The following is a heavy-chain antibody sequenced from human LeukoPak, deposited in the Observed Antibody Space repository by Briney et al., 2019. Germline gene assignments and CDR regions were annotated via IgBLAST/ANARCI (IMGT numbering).Heavy chain of an antibody. J-gene: IGHJ6*03. CDR2: IREDGGNR. V-gene: IGHV3-30*02. CDR3: VKDYYSFCLMHV. CDR1: GLMFGVNG. Sequence: GPSLRPSRVLSGLMFGVNGMHSVRQAPGKGLQWVAFIREDGGNRYYAESVKGRFAVSRDNSKNSLYLQMNRQRTEDPSVYYCVKDYYSFCLMHVWGKGTTVSV.